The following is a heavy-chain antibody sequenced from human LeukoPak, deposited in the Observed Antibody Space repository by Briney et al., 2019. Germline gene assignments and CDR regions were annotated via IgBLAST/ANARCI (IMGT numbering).Heavy chain of an antibody. CDR1: GFTFISYS. D-gene: IGHD3-9*01. Sequence: PGGSLRLSCAASGFTFISYSMNWVRQAPGKGLEWISYISSSSSTIHYADSVKGRFTISRDNAKNSLFLQMNSLRAEDTAVYYCASSGVGSTYYDILTGYYGNAFDIWGQGPMVTVSS. CDR3: ASSGVGSTYYDILTGYYGNAFDI. J-gene: IGHJ3*02. CDR2: ISSSSSTI. V-gene: IGHV3-48*01.